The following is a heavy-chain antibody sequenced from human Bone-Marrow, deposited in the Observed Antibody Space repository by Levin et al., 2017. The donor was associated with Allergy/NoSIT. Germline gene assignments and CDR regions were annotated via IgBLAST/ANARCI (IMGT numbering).Heavy chain of an antibody. Sequence: SETLSLTCTVSGGSISSSSYYWGWIRQPPGKGLEWIGSIYYSGSTYYNPSLKSRVTISVDTSKNQFSLKLSSVTAADTAVYYCASGDHIVVVTAIHFDYWGQGTLVTVSS. CDR3: ASGDHIVVVTAIHFDY. D-gene: IGHD2-21*02. CDR1: GGSISSSSYY. V-gene: IGHV4-39*01. J-gene: IGHJ4*02. CDR2: IYYSGST.